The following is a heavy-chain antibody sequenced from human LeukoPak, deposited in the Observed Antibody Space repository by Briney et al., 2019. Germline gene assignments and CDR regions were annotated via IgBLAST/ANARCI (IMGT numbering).Heavy chain of an antibody. CDR3: VKDLSGTYSFDF. D-gene: IGHD3-10*01. Sequence: GGSLRLSCSASGFIFRTSTMHWVRQAPGKGLEYFSYIGGSGATTDYADSVKGRFIISRDNSKNTLYLQMSSLRLEDTAVYSCVKDLSGTYSFDFWRQGNLVTVSS. V-gene: IGHV3-64D*06. J-gene: IGHJ4*02. CDR1: GFIFRTST. CDR2: IGGSGATT.